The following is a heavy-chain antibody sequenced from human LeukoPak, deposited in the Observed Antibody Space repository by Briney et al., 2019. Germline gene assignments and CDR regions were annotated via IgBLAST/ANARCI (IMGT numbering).Heavy chain of an antibody. CDR3: ARDKGIATLHTVGHFDN. J-gene: IGHJ4*02. CDR2: INLNGGAT. CDR1: GFTFSGYW. Sequence: GGSLRLSCAVSGFTFSGYWMAWVRQVPGKEPEWVANINLNGGATYYVDSVKGRFTIYRDKATNSLFLQMNSLRAEDRAMYYCARDKGIATLHTVGHFDNWGQGTLVTVSS. V-gene: IGHV3-7*01. D-gene: IGHD6-13*01.